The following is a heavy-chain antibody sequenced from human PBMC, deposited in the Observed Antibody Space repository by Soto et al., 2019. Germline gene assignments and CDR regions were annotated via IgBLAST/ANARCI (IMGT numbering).Heavy chain of an antibody. CDR3: ATVVPAGTTLGWFDP. D-gene: IGHD2-2*01. CDR2: FDPEDGET. V-gene: IGHV1-24*01. CDR1: GYTLTELS. Sequence: ASVKVSCKVSGYTLTELSMHWVRQAPGQGLEWMGGFDPEDGETIYAQKFQGRVTMTEDTSTDTAYMELSSLRSEDTAVYYCATVVPAGTTLGWFDPWGQGTLVTVSS. J-gene: IGHJ5*02.